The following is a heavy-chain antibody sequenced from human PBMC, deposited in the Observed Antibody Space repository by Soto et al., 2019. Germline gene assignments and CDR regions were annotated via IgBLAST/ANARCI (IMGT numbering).Heavy chain of an antibody. J-gene: IGHJ5*02. Sequence: ASVKVSCKTSGYTFTNFGITWVRQAPGQGLEWMGWISAYNSNTNYAQKLQGRVTMTTDTSTSTAYMELRSLRSDDTAVYYCARVGIVGATNWFDPWGQGTLVTVSS. CDR2: ISAYNSNT. CDR3: ARVGIVGATNWFDP. CDR1: GYTFTNFG. D-gene: IGHD1-26*01. V-gene: IGHV1-18*01.